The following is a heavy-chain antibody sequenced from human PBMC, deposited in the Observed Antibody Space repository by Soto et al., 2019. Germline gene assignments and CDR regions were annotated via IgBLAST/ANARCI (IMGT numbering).Heavy chain of an antibody. CDR2: IFYSGST. D-gene: IGHD6-13*01. J-gene: IGHJ5*02. CDR3: ARHISGGIYRPSLLRSDH. CDR1: GGSIIISSDY. Sequence: PSETLSLTCTVSGGSIIISSDYCGWIRQLPGKGLEWLGAIFYSGSTYDNPSLKSRVTMSVDTSETQFSLRLSSVTAADTGVYYCARHISGGIYRPSLLRSDHWGQGTLVTVSS. V-gene: IGHV4-39*01.